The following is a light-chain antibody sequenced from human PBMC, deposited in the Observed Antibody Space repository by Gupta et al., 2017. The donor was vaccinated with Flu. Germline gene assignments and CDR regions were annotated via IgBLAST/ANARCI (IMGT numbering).Light chain of an antibody. CDR1: HDINNY. CDR3: QQYSDFPYA. Sequence: PSSLSASVGDRVTITCQASHDINNYLNWFQHKPGKAPELLIYGASYLETGVPSRFSGSGSGTDFTFTISSLQTEDIATYFCQQYSDFPYAFGGGTKVEIK. V-gene: IGKV1-33*01. CDR2: GAS. J-gene: IGKJ4*01.